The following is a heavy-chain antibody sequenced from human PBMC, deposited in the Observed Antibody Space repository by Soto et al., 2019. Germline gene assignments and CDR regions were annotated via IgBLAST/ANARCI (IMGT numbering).Heavy chain of an antibody. D-gene: IGHD3-3*01. J-gene: IGHJ6*02. CDR3: ARGDDDFWTGMDV. Sequence: QVQLVESGGGLVKPGGSLRLSCAASEFTFSDYHMSWIRQAPGKGLEWVSYIRSSGSTKYYADSVKGRFTISRDNAKNSLYLQMISLRAEDTAVYYCARGDDDFWTGMDVWGQGTTVTVSS. V-gene: IGHV3-11*01. CDR2: IRSSGSTK. CDR1: EFTFSDYH.